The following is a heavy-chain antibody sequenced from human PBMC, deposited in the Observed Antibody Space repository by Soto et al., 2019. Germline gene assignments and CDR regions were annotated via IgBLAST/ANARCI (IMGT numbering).Heavy chain of an antibody. CDR2: IYHSGGT. V-gene: IGHV4-4*02. Sequence: QVQLQESGPGLVKPSGTLSLTCAVSGGSISTSNWWSWVRQPPGKGLEWIGEIYHSGGTNYNPSLKSRVTISVDKSKNQFSLKLSSVTAADTAVFYGARGGSSIPARGWFDPWGQGTLVTVSS. J-gene: IGHJ5*02. D-gene: IGHD6-6*01. CDR3: ARGGSSIPARGWFDP. CDR1: GGSISTSNW.